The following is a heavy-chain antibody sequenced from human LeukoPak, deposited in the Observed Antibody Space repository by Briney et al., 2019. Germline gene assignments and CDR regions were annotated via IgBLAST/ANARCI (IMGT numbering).Heavy chain of an antibody. J-gene: IGHJ1*01. CDR3: AKDRDDYGNDW. Sequence: PGGSLRLSCAASGFTFSNFGMHWIRQAPAKGLEWVAVERSGGSKHYADSVKGRFTTSRDNSKNTLWLEMNNLRTDDTAVYYCAKDRDDYGNDWGGQGVLVTVST. CDR1: GFTFSNFG. CDR2: ERSGGSK. V-gene: IGHV3-30*02. D-gene: IGHD4-17*01.